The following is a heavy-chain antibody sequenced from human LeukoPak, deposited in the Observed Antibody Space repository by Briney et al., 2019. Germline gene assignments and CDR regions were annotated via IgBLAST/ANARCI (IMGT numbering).Heavy chain of an antibody. V-gene: IGHV4-34*01. CDR2: INHSGST. D-gene: IGHD6-19*01. Sequence: SETLSLTCAVYGGSFSGYYWSWIRQPPGKGLEWIGEINHSGSTNYNPSLKSRVTISVDTSKNQFSLKLSSVTAADTAVYYCARGPGRAMYSSGWYRYGMDVWGHGTTVTVSS. J-gene: IGHJ6*02. CDR1: GGSFSGYY. CDR3: ARGPGRAMYSSGWYRYGMDV.